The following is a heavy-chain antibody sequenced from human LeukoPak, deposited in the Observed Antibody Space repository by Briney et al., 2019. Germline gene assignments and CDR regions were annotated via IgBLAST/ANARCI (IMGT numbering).Heavy chain of an antibody. Sequence: GASVKVSCKASGYTFTAYYMHWVRQAPGQGLEGMGWINPNSGGTNYAQKFQGRVTITRDTSISTAYMELSRLRSDDTAVYYCARESSGSYYYGMDVWGQGTTVTVSS. CDR3: ARESSGSYYYGMDV. V-gene: IGHV1-2*02. D-gene: IGHD1-26*01. CDR2: INPNSGGT. CDR1: GYTFTAYY. J-gene: IGHJ6*02.